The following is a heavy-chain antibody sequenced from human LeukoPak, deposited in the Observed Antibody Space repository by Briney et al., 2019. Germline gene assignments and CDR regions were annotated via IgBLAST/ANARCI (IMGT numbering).Heavy chain of an antibody. Sequence: SETLSLTCTVSGGSISSGGYYWSWIRQHPGKGLEWIGYIYYSGSTYYNPSLKSRVTISVDTSKNQFSLKLSSVTAADTAVYYCARRRYRGSYGADYWGQGTLVTVSS. CDR2: IYYSGST. CDR1: GGSISSGGYY. V-gene: IGHV4-31*03. J-gene: IGHJ4*02. CDR3: ARRRYRGSYGADY. D-gene: IGHD1-26*01.